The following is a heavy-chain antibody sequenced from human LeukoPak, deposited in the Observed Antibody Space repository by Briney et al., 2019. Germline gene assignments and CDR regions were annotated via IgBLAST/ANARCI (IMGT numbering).Heavy chain of an antibody. J-gene: IGHJ3*02. Sequence: GGSLRLSCAASGFTFDDYAMHWVRQAPGKGLEWVSGISWNSGSIGYADSVKGRFTLSRDNAKNSLYLQMNSLRAEDTALYYCAKDRSLRHIVVVTAISAFDIWGQGTMVTVSS. D-gene: IGHD2-21*02. V-gene: IGHV3-9*01. CDR1: GFTFDDYA. CDR3: AKDRSLRHIVVVTAISAFDI. CDR2: ISWNSGSI.